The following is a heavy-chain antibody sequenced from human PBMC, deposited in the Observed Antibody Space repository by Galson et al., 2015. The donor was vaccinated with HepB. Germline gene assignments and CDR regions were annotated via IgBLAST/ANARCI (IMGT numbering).Heavy chain of an antibody. Sequence: SLRLPCAASGFTFSNSYMSWVRQAPGKGLEWVGQIRRKSDGGATDYAAPVKGRFTISRDDSKNMLYLQMNSLKIEDTAVYYCGTGSAFDIWGQGTMVTVSS. CDR1: GFTFSNSY. CDR3: GTGSAFDI. CDR2: IRRKSDGGAT. V-gene: IGHV3-15*01. D-gene: IGHD3/OR15-3a*01. J-gene: IGHJ3*02.